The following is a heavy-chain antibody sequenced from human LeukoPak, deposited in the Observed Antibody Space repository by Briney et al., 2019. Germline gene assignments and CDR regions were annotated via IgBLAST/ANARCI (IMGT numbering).Heavy chain of an antibody. CDR1: GFTFSSYW. CDR3: AKDPSPYDDAFDI. Sequence: PGGSLRLSCAASGFTFSSYWMSWVRQAPGKGLEWGANIKQDGSEKYYVDSVKGRFTISRDNSQNTLDLQMIRLRAEDPAVYFCAKDPSPYDDAFDIWGQGTMVTVSS. J-gene: IGHJ3*02. V-gene: IGHV3-7*01. D-gene: IGHD1-1*01. CDR2: IKQDGSEK.